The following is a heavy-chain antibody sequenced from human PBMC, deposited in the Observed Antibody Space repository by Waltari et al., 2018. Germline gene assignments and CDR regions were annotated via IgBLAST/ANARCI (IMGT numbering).Heavy chain of an antibody. D-gene: IGHD1-26*01. Sequence: QVQLVESGGGVVQPGRSLRLSCAASGFTFSSYGMHWVRQAPGKGLEWVAVIWYDGSNKYYADSVKGRFTISRDNSKNTLYLQMNSLIAEDTAVYYCASDNIVGATSFVYWGLGSLVTFSS. CDR3: ASDNIVGATSFVY. CDR2: IWYDGSNK. V-gene: IGHV3-33*01. CDR1: GFTFSSYG. J-gene: IGHJ4*02.